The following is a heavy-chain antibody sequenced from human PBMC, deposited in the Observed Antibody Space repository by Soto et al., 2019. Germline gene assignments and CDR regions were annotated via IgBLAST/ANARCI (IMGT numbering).Heavy chain of an antibody. V-gene: IGHV3-21*01. CDR2: IGTTSPYI. J-gene: IGHJ6*03. Sequence: EVQLVESGGGLVTPGGSLRLSCAASGFAFGTFTMTWVRQAPGKGLEWVSSIGTTSPYIYYADSVRGRFTISRNNAKNSLYLQMNSLRAEDTAVYYCARVMCDDCSPYYYSSMDVWGQGTTVTVSS. D-gene: IGHD2-21*02. CDR1: GFAFGTFT. CDR3: ARVMCDDCSPYYYSSMDV.